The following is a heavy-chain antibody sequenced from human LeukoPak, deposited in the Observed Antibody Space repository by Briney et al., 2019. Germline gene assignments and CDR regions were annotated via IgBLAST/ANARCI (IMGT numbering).Heavy chain of an antibody. CDR3: ARGGIVVVVAALDP. CDR1: GFTYSSSG. D-gene: IGHD2-15*01. V-gene: IGHV3-23*01. Sequence: GGSLRLSCAVSGFTYSSSGMNWVRQAPGKGLEWVSGISGSGDSTYYADSVKGRFTISRDTSKNTLYLQMNSLRAEDTAVYYCARGGIVVVVAALDPWGQGTLVTVSS. J-gene: IGHJ5*02. CDR2: ISGSGDST.